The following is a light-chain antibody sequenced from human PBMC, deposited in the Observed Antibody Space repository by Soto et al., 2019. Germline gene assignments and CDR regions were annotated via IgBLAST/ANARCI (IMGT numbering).Light chain of an antibody. CDR1: QNISRF. V-gene: IGKV1-5*01. CDR3: QQYTSYTVT. J-gene: IGKJ1*01. CDR2: DAS. Sequence: DIQMTQSPAPLSASXXDTVXITSQACQNISRFLNWDQQKPGTAPKXXIYDASSLESGVPSRFSGSGSGTEFTLTSSSLQPVDFATYCCQQYTSYTVTFGQGTKVEIK.